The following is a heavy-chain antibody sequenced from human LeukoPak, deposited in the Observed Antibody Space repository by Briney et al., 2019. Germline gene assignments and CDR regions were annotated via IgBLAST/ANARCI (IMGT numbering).Heavy chain of an antibody. CDR3: AREITGTRRFDY. D-gene: IGHD1-7*01. CDR2: ISSSGSYI. J-gene: IGHJ4*02. V-gene: IGHV3-21*01. Sequence: GGSLRLSCAASGFTFSTYSVNWVRQAPGKGLEWVSSISSSGSYIFYSDSVRGRFTISRDNAKNSLYLQMNSLRAEDTAVYSCAREITGTRRFDYWGQGTLVTVSS. CDR1: GFTFSTYS.